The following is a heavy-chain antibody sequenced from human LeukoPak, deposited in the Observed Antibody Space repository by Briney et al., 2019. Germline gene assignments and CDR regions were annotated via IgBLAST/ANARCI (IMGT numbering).Heavy chain of an antibody. CDR2: INPNSGGT. CDR1: GYTFTRYY. CDR3: ARDSVSYYDSSGFDY. J-gene: IGHJ4*02. V-gene: IGHV1-2*02. D-gene: IGHD3-22*01. Sequence: ASVKVSCKASGYTFTRYYMHWVRQAPGQGLEWMGWINPNSGGTNYAQKFQGRVTMTRDTSISTAYMELSRLRSDDTAVYYCARDSVSYYDSSGFDYWGQGTLVTVSS.